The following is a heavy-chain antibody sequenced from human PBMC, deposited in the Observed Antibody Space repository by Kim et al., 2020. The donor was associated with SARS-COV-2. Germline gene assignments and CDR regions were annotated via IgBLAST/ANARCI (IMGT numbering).Heavy chain of an antibody. Sequence: ASVKVSCKASGYTFTSYDINWVRQAPGQGLEWMGWMNPNSANTGYAPKFQGRVTMTRDTSITTAYMELRSLRSEDTAVYYCARPRQGRDWYFELWGRGTLVTVSS. CDR1: GYTFTSYD. J-gene: IGHJ2*01. CDR3: ARPRQGRDWYFEL. V-gene: IGHV1-8*01. CDR2: MNPNSANT.